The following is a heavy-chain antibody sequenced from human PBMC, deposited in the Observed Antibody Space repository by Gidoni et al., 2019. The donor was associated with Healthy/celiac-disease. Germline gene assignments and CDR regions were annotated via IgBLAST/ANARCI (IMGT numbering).Heavy chain of an antibody. CDR3: TTKGDYDILTGYNNLDY. J-gene: IGHJ4*02. Sequence: EVQLVESGGGLVKPGGSLRLSCAASGFTFSNAWMSWVRQAPGKGLEWVGRIKSKTDGGTTDYAAPVKGRFTISRDDSKNTLYLQMNSLKTEDTAVYYCTTKGDYDILTGYNNLDYWGQGTLVTVSS. CDR2: IKSKTDGGTT. D-gene: IGHD3-9*01. CDR1: GFTFSNAW. V-gene: IGHV3-15*01.